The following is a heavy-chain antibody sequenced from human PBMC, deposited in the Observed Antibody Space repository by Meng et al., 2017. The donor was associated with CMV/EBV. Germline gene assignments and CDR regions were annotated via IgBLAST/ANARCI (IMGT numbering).Heavy chain of an antibody. CDR2: INNDGGNT. CDR1: GFTFSDYW. D-gene: IGHD4-17*01. J-gene: IGHJ4*02. Sequence: GESLKISCAASGFTFSDYWMHWVRQAPGKGLVWVSRINNDGGNTVYADSVKGRFTFSRDNAKNTLYLQMNSLRAEDTAVYYCARGLYGPDYWGQGTTVTVSS. V-gene: IGHV3-74*01. CDR3: ARGLYGPDY.